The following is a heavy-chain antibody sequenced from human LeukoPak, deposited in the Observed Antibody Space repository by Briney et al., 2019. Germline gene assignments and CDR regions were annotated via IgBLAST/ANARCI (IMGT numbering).Heavy chain of an antibody. CDR2: IHPGDSDT. V-gene: IGHV5-51*01. J-gene: IGHJ4*02. Sequence: GESLQISCKGSGYSFTSYWIGWVRQMPGKGLEWMGIIHPGDSDTRHSPSFQGQVTISADKSISTAYLQWSSLKASDTAMYYCASSSGYYSAFDYWGQETLVTVSS. CDR3: ASSSGYYSAFDY. CDR1: GYSFTSYW. D-gene: IGHD3-22*01.